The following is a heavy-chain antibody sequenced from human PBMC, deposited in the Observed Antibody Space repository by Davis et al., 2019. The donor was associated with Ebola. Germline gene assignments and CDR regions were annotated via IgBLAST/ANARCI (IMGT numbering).Heavy chain of an antibody. J-gene: IGHJ6*03. Sequence: GESLKISCAASGFTFSSYAMSWVRQAPGKGLEWVSAISGSGGSTYYADSVKGRFTISRDNSKNTLYLQMNSLRAEDTAVYYCAKDRLDSSGWYYYYYYMDVWGKGTTVTVSS. CDR1: GFTFSSYA. D-gene: IGHD6-19*01. CDR3: AKDRLDSSGWYYYYYYMDV. V-gene: IGHV3-23*01. CDR2: ISGSGGST.